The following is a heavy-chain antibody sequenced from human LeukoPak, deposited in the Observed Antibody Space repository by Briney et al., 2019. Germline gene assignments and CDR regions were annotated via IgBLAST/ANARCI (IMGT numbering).Heavy chain of an antibody. CDR2: IYYSGSA. Sequence: KPSETLSLTCTVSGGSISSYYWGWIRQPPGKGLEWIGYIYYSGSANYNPSLKSRVTISVDTSKNQFSLKLTSVTAADTAVYYCARGILGRYYFDYWGQGTLVTVSS. CDR1: GGSISSYY. D-gene: IGHD3-3*02. J-gene: IGHJ4*02. V-gene: IGHV4-59*01. CDR3: ARGILGRYYFDY.